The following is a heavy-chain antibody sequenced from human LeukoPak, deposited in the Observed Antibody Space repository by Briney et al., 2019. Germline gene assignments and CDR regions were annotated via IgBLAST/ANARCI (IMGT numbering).Heavy chain of an antibody. D-gene: IGHD3-10*01. CDR2: ISSSSSYI. J-gene: IGHJ3*02. V-gene: IGHV3-21*01. CDR1: GFTFSSYS. Sequence: PGGSLRLSCAASGFTFSSYSMNWVRQAPGKGLEWVSSISSSSSYIYYADSVKGRFTISRDNAKNSLYLQMNSLRAEGTAVYYCARGLSGRLDIWGQGTMVTVSS. CDR3: ARGLSGRLDI.